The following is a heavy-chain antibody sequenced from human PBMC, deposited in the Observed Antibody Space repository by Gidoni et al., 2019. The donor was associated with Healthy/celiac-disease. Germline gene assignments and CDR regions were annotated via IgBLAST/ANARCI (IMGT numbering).Heavy chain of an antibody. J-gene: IGHJ4*02. CDR2: ISYDGSNK. D-gene: IGHD3-22*01. CDR1: GFTFTSYA. CDR3: ARDYYDSSGYYTFDY. V-gene: IGHV3-30-3*01. Sequence: QVQLVASGGGGVQPGRSLVLSCAAPGFTFTSYAMHWVRQAPGKGLEWVAVISYDGSNKYYADSVKGRFTISRDNSKNTLYLQMNSLRAEDTAVYYCARDYYDSSGYYTFDYWGQGTLVTVSS.